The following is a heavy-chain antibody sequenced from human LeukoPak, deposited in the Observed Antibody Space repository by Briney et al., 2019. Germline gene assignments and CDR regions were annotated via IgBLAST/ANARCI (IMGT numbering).Heavy chain of an antibody. V-gene: IGHV3-9*01. D-gene: IGHD6-19*01. CDR2: ITWNSGTI. J-gene: IGHJ4*02. CDR3: ARGSASGWYTDY. CDR1: GFTFNDYA. Sequence: GGSLRLSCATSGFTFNDYAIHWVRQAPGKGLEWVSGITWNSGTIGYADSVKGRFTISRDNAKNSLHLQMNSLRPDDTALYYCARGSASGWYTDYWGQGALIIVSS.